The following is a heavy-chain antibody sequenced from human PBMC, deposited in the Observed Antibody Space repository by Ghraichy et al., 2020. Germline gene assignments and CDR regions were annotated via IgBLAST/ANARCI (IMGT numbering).Heavy chain of an antibody. Sequence: GGSLRLSCAVSGFLFSAHDRSWVRQAPGKGLEWVCTICGSGTTVYSAASVSGRFTASRDIYKNFPFLQLNIPRPDDAAVYYSAKSNLATTTTAWTYGMDVWGQGTAVIVSS. CDR1: GFLFSAHD. CDR2: ICGSGTTV. J-gene: IGHJ6*02. V-gene: IGHV3-23*01. D-gene: IGHD1-1*01. CDR3: AKSNLATTTTAWTYGMDV.